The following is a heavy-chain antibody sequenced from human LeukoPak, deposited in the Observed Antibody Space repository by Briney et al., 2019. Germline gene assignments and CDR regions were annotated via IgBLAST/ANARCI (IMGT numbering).Heavy chain of an antibody. D-gene: IGHD2-21*02. CDR2: INTDNGNT. V-gene: IGHV1-18*01. CDR1: GYTFNTYC. J-gene: IGHJ5*02. Sequence: ASVKVSCKASGYTFNTYCISWVRQAPGQRPEWMGWINTDNGNTKYAQKFQGRVTMTTDTSTSTAYMELSSLRSDDTAVYYCARKGCTGDCYRFDPWGQGTLVTVSS. CDR3: ARKGCTGDCYRFDP.